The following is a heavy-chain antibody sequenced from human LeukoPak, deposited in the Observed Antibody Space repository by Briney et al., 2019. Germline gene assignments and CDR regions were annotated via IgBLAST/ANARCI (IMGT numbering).Heavy chain of an antibody. CDR2: IIPIFGTA. CDR1: GGTFSSYA. D-gene: IGHD6-13*01. J-gene: IGHJ5*02. CDR3: ASFLVTAAGNWFDP. V-gene: IGHV1-69*05. Sequence: GASVKVSCKASGGTFSSYAISWVRQAPGQGLEWMGGIIPIFGTANYAQKFQGRVTITTDESTSTAYMELSSLRSEDTAVYYWASFLVTAAGNWFDPWGQGTLVTVSS.